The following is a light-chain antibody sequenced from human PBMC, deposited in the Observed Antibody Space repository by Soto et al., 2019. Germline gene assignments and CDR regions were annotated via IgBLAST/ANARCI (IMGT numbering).Light chain of an antibody. V-gene: IGLV1-36*01. CDR1: SSNIGNNA. CDR2: YDD. J-gene: IGLJ2*01. CDR3: AVWDDSLNGRV. Sequence: QSVLTQPPSVSEAPRQRVTISCSGSSSNIGNNAVNWYQQLPGKAPKLLIYYDDLLPSGVSDRFSGSKSGTSASLAISGLQSEDEADYYCAVWDDSLNGRVFGEGTKLT.